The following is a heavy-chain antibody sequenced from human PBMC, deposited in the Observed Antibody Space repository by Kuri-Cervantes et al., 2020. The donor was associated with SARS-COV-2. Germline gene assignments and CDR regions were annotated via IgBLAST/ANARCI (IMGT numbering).Heavy chain of an antibody. J-gene: IGHJ4*02. CDR1: GYSFTSYW. Sequence: KVSCKGSGYSFTSYWISWVRQMPGKGLEWMGRIDPSDSYTNYSPSFQGHVTISADKSISTAYLQWSSLKASDTAMYYCAGLIAVAGTPDYWGQGTLVTVSS. D-gene: IGHD6-19*01. CDR2: IDPSDSYT. V-gene: IGHV5-10-1*01. CDR3: AGLIAVAGTPDY.